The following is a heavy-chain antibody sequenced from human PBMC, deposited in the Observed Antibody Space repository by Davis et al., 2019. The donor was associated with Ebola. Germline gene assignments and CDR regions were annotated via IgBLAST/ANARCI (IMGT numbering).Heavy chain of an antibody. D-gene: IGHD6-6*01. CDR2: ISSYDGNT. J-gene: IGHJ2*01. CDR1: GYTFTDYL. CDR3: ARLSGLFSSSSGALYFDL. V-gene: IGHV1-18*04. Sequence: ASVKVSCKVSGYTFTDYLVHWVRQAPGQGLEWMGWISSYDGNTYYAQKFQGRVTMTTDTSTSTAYLELRSLSSDDTAVYFCARLSGLFSSSSGALYFDLWGRGTLVTVSS.